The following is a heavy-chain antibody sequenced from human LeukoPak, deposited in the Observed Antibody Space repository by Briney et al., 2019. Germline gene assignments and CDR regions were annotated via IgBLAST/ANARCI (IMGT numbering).Heavy chain of an antibody. CDR2: IYYSGST. CDR1: GGSISSSSYY. D-gene: IGHD3-3*01. Sequence: SETLSLTCTVSGGSISSSSYYWGWIRQPPGKGLEWIGSIYYSGSTYYNPSLKSRVTISVDTSKNQFSLKLSSVTAADTAVYYCARGGSGRAGAFDIWGQGTMVTVSS. J-gene: IGHJ3*02. V-gene: IGHV4-39*07. CDR3: ARGGSGRAGAFDI.